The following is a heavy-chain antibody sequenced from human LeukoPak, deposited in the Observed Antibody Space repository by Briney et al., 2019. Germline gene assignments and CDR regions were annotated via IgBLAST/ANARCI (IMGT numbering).Heavy chain of an antibody. D-gene: IGHD3-10*01. Sequence: SETLSLTCRVSGGAIGSDGYYWNWIRQQPGKGLEWIGFMYYSGVASYNPSLKCRVAISVDTSKNQFSLRRTSVTAADTAVYYCARGRFYGFSGDSWGQGSLVTVSS. CDR2: MYYSGVA. V-gene: IGHV4-31*03. J-gene: IGHJ4*02. CDR3: ARGRFYGFSGDS. CDR1: GGAIGSDGYY.